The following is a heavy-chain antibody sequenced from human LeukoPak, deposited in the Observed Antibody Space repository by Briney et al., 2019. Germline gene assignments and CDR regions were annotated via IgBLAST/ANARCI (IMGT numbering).Heavy chain of an antibody. D-gene: IGHD2-2*01. V-gene: IGHV3-7*03. CDR2: IKEDGTVK. CDR1: GFIFSTYW. Sequence: GGSLRLSCAASGFIFSTYWMSWVRQAPGKGLEWVANIKEDGTVKYHMDSVKGRFTISRDNAKNSLFLQMNSLRAEDTAVYYCARDFCSSEACPFRDDAFDIWGQGTKVTVSS. J-gene: IGHJ3*02. CDR3: ARDFCSSEACPFRDDAFDI.